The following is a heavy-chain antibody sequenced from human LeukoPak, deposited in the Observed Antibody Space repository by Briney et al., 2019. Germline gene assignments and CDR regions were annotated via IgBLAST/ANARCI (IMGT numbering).Heavy chain of an antibody. CDR3: ARDAILTGTEYYFDY. D-gene: IGHD3-9*01. CDR2: ISYDGTNK. Sequence: GVPLRLSCALSGFTFQIYPMHGLRQAPGKGLEEVAVISYDGTNKYYADSVKGRFNISRDNPKNTLYLQVSSLRVEDTAVYYCARDAILTGTEYYFDYWGQGTLVTVSS. CDR1: GFTFQIYP. V-gene: IGHV3-30*04. J-gene: IGHJ4*02.